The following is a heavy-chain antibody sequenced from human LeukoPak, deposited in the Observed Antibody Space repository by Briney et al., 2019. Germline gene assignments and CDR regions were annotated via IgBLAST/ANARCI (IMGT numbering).Heavy chain of an antibody. J-gene: IGHJ4*02. V-gene: IGHV3-23*01. CDR1: GSTFSSYA. CDR2: ISGSGGST. Sequence: GGSLRLSCAASGSTFSSYAMSWVRQAPGKGLEWVSAISGSGGSTYYADSVKGRFTISRDNSKNTLYLQMNSLRAEDTGVYYCATRSFGVVIASFDYWGQGTLVTVSS. CDR3: ATRSFGVVIASFDY. D-gene: IGHD3-3*01.